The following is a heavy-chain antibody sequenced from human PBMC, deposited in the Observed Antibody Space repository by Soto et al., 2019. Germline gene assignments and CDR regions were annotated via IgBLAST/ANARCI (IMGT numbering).Heavy chain of an antibody. V-gene: IGHV4-31*03. CDR3: ARDPPLVPAAMHYYYGMDV. CDR2: IYYSGST. CDR1: GGSISSGGYY. J-gene: IGHJ6*02. Sequence: SETLSLTCTVSGGSISSGGYYWSWIRQHPGKGLEWIGYIYYSGSTYYNPSLKNRVTISVDTSKNQFSLKLSSVTAADTAVYYCARDPPLVPAAMHYYYGMDVWGQGTTVTVSS. D-gene: IGHD2-2*01.